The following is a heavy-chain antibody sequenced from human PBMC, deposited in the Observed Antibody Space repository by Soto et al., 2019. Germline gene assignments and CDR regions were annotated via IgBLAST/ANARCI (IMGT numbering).Heavy chain of an antibody. J-gene: IGHJ6*02. CDR3: ARASPVVTDG. D-gene: IGHD5-18*01. CDR2: IYYSGST. Sequence: QVQLQESGPGLVKPSQTLSLTCTVSGGSISSGDYYWSWIRQPPGKGLEWIGYIYYSGSTYYNPSPKSRITISINKSKNQFPLKLSSVDAADPAVYYCARASPVVTDGWGQGTTVTVSS. CDR1: GGSISSGDYY. V-gene: IGHV4-30-4*01.